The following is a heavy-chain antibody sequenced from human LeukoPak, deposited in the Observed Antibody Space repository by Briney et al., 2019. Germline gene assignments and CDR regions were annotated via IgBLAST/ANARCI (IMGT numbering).Heavy chain of an antibody. V-gene: IGHV5-51*01. J-gene: IGHJ4*02. CDR1: RYSFTNYW. Sequence: PGESLKISCKGSRYSFTNYWIAWVRQMPGKGLEWMGIIHAADADTRYNPSFQGQVTISADKSISTAFLQWSSLKASDTAMYYCASPVDTSMAFDYWGQGTPVTVSS. CDR2: IHAADADT. CDR3: ASPVDTSMAFDY. D-gene: IGHD5-18*01.